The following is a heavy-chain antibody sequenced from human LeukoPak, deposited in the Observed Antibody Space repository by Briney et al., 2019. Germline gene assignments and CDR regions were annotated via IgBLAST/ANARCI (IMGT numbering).Heavy chain of an antibody. D-gene: IGHD1-7*01. Sequence: GRSLRLSCAASGFTFSSYGMHWVRQAPGKGLEWVAVISYDGSNKYYADSVKGRFTISRDNSKNTLYLQMNSLRAEDTAVYYCARALGITGTTVFDYWGQGTLVTVSS. V-gene: IGHV3-30*03. CDR2: ISYDGSNK. CDR3: ARALGITGTTVFDY. CDR1: GFTFSSYG. J-gene: IGHJ4*02.